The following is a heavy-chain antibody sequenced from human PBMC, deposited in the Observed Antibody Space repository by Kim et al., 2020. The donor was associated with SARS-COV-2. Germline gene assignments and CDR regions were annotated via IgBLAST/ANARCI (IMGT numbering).Heavy chain of an antibody. V-gene: IGHV3-33*01. Sequence: GGSLRLSCVVAGFSFSNYAMHWVRQAPGKGLEWVAVIWYDGSNRLNTDAVKGRFIISKDNSKNTVFLQMNSLGVEDSGVYYCARQRSSGGLYYYGVDVWGQGTTVTVSS. CDR2: IWYDGSNR. D-gene: IGHD3-10*01. CDR3: ARQRSSGGLYYYGVDV. J-gene: IGHJ6*02. CDR1: GFSFSNYA.